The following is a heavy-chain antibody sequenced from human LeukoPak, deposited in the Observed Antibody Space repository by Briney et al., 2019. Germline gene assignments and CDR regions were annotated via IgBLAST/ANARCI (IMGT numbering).Heavy chain of an antibody. V-gene: IGHV1-18*01. J-gene: IGHJ5*02. CDR3: ARVCHIVVVTAEGGWFDP. Sequence: GASVKVSCKASGYRFTSYGIGWVRQAPGQGLEWVGWISVYNGKTYYTERLQDRDTMTTDTSTSTAYMELRNLRSDDTAVYYCARVCHIVVVTAEGGWFDPWGQGTLVTVSS. D-gene: IGHD2-21*02. CDR2: ISVYNGKT. CDR1: GYRFTSYG.